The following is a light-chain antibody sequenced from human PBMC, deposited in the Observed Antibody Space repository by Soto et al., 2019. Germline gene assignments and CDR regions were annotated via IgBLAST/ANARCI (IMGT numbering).Light chain of an antibody. Sequence: QSALTQPPSVSGAPGQRVTISCTGSSSNIGAGYDVHWYQQLPGRAPKLLIYANSNRPSGVPGRFSGSRSGTSASLAITGLQAEDEADYSCQSYDSSLSGFYVFGTGTKVTVL. CDR2: ANS. J-gene: IGLJ1*01. CDR3: QSYDSSLSGFYV. CDR1: SSNIGAGYD. V-gene: IGLV1-40*01.